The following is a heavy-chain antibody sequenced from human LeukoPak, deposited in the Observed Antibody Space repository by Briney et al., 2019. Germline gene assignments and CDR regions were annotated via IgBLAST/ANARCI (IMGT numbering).Heavy chain of an antibody. Sequence: SVTVSCKASGGTFSSYAISWVRQAPGQGLEWMGGIIPIFGTANYAQKFQGRVTITADEFTSTAYMELSSLRSEDTAVYYCARDGDYGDYGRWFDPWGQGTLVTVSS. V-gene: IGHV1-69*13. CDR1: GGTFSSYA. CDR3: ARDGDYGDYGRWFDP. CDR2: IIPIFGTA. J-gene: IGHJ5*02. D-gene: IGHD4-17*01.